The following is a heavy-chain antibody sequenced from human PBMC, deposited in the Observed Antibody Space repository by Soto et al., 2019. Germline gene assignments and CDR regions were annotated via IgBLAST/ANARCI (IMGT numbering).Heavy chain of an antibody. V-gene: IGHV4-59*08. CDR2: IFHSGST. Sequence: KASETLSLTCTVPGGSISSYYWSWIRQPPGKGLEWIGYIFHSGSTNYNPSLKSRVTISVDMSKNQFSLKLSSVTAADTAVYYCARRQQDYYYYMDVWGKGTTVTVSS. CDR1: GGSISSYY. CDR3: ARRQQDYYYYMDV. J-gene: IGHJ6*03.